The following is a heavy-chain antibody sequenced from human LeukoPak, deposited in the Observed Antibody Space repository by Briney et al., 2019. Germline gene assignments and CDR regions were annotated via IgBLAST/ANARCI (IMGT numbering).Heavy chain of an antibody. Sequence: GGSLRLSCSASGFTFSSFSMYWVRQDPGKGLQYVSAVSGNGDTTYYADSVKGRFTISRDNSKNTLFLQMTSLRAEDTAVYYCATAGNYRFDYWGQGTLVTVSS. CDR3: ATAGNYRFDY. V-gene: IGHV3-64D*06. CDR1: GFTFSSFS. J-gene: IGHJ4*02. D-gene: IGHD1-7*01. CDR2: VSGNGDTT.